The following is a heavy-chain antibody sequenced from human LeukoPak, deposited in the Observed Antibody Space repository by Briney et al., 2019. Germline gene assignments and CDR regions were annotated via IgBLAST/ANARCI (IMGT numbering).Heavy chain of an antibody. J-gene: IGHJ4*02. D-gene: IGHD6-13*01. V-gene: IGHV4-4*02. CDR2: VYHSGST. CDR3: ARGDGSSWSNPDY. Sequence: PSETLSLTCAVSGGSISSNNWWSWVRQPPGRGLEWIGEVYHSGSTNYNPSLKSRVTISVDKSKNHFSLKLTSVTAADTAMYYCARGDGSSWSNPDYWGQGTLVTVSS. CDR1: GGSISSNNW.